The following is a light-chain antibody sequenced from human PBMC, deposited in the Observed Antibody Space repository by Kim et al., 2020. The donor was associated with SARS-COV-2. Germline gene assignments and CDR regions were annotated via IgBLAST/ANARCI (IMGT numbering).Light chain of an antibody. CDR3: TSYRSSVYV. J-gene: IGLJ1*01. Sequence: QSALTQPASVSGSPGQSITISCSGTSSDVGGYNYVSWYQQYAGKAPKLMIYDVFKRPSGVSNRFSGSKSGTTASLTISGLQAEDESDYYCTSYRSSVYVFGSGTKVTVL. V-gene: IGLV2-14*03. CDR1: SSDVGGYNY. CDR2: DVF.